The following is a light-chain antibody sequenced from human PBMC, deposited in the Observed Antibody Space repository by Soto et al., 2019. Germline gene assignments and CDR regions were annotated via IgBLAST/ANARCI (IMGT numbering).Light chain of an antibody. V-gene: IGLV2-11*01. CDR2: DVS. CDR1: SSDVGGFDF. CDR3: CLYTASYSV. Sequence: QSALTQPRSVSGSPGQSVAISCTATSSDVGGFDFVSWYQQHPGKAPKLVIYDVSKRPSGVPDRFSGSRSGDTASLNISGLQAEDEADYYCCLYTASYSVFGGGTKVTVL. J-gene: IGLJ3*02.